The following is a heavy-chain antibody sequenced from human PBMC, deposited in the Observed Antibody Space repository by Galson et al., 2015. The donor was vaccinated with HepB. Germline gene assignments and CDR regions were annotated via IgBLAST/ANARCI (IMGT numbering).Heavy chain of an antibody. CDR3: TRGPSHGAFDY. J-gene: IGHJ4*02. V-gene: IGHV3-30*03. CDR2: ASNDGSNK. Sequence: SLRLSCAASRSSFRDYGMHWVRQAPGKGLEWVAFASNDGSNKYYADSVEGRFTISRDNSKHILYLQMSSLRVADTALYYCTRGPSHGAFDYWGQGTLVAVSS. D-gene: IGHD3-10*01. CDR1: RSSFRDYG.